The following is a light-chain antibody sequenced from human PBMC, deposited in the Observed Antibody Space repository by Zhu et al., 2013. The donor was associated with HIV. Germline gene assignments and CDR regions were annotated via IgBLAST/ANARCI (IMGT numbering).Light chain of an antibody. CDR2: DTS. J-gene: IGKJ5*01. Sequence: EIVLTQSPATLSLSPGERATLSCRASQSVSSYLVWYQQKLGQPPRLLIYDTSIRATGVPTRFSGSGSGTDFTLTISSLEPEDFAVYYCQHRSRWQSTFGQGTRLDIK. CDR3: QHRSRWQST. CDR1: QSVSSY. V-gene: IGKV3-11*01.